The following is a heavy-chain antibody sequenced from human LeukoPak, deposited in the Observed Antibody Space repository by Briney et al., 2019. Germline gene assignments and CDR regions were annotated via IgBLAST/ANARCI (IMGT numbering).Heavy chain of an antibody. CDR1: GFTFSDYY. J-gene: IGHJ5*02. Sequence: PGGSLRLSCAASGFTFSDYYMSWIRQAPGKGLEWVSYISSSGSTIYYADSVKGRFTISRDNAKNSLYLQMNSLRAEDTAVYYCARDPQQLVQGRFDPWGQGTLVTVSS. V-gene: IGHV3-11*01. CDR2: ISSSGSTI. D-gene: IGHD6-13*01. CDR3: ARDPQQLVQGRFDP.